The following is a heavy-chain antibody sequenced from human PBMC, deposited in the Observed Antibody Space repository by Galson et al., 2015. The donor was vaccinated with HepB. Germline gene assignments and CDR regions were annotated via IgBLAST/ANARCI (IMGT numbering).Heavy chain of an antibody. V-gene: IGHV3-73*01. CDR2: IGSKANSYAT. Sequence: SLRLSCAASGFTFSGSTMHWVRQASGRGLEWVGRIGSKANSYATAYAASVKGRFTISRDDSKNTAYMQMNSLKTEDTAVYYCTRLGDLSGYSSLWGQGTLVTVSS. CDR1: GFTFSGST. CDR3: TRLGDLSGYSSL. D-gene: IGHD6-13*01. J-gene: IGHJ4*02.